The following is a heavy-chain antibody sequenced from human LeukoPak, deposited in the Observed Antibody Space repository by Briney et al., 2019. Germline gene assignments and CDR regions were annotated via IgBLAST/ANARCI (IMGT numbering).Heavy chain of an antibody. J-gene: IGHJ5*02. CDR3: ATVPTSGAYYGVLFDP. Sequence: ASVKVSCKVSGYTLTELSMHWVRQAPGKGLEWIGGFDPEDGETIYAQKFQGRVTMTEDTSTDTAYMELSSLRSEDTAVYYCATVPTSGAYYGVLFDPWGQGTLVTVSS. CDR2: FDPEDGET. CDR1: GYTLTELS. D-gene: IGHD3-10*01. V-gene: IGHV1-24*01.